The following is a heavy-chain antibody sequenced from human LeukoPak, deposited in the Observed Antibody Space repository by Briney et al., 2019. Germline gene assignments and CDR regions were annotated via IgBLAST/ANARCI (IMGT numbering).Heavy chain of an antibody. CDR2: ISYDGSNK. CDR1: GFTFSAYA. V-gene: IGHV3-30*01. Sequence: GGSLRLSCAASGFTFSAYAMHWLRQAPGKGLEWVAVISYDGSNKYYADSVKGRFTISRDNSKNTLYLQMNSLRAEDTAVYYCASGGFYDFWSGYYTPFDYWGQGTLVTVSS. J-gene: IGHJ4*02. CDR3: ASGGFYDFWSGYYTPFDY. D-gene: IGHD3-3*01.